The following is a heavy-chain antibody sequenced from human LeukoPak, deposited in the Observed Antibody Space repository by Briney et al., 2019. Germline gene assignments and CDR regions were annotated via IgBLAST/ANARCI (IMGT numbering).Heavy chain of an antibody. CDR3: AKMALRSSWVNWFDL. V-gene: IGHV4-59*01. CDR2: IHYSGGT. J-gene: IGHJ5*02. D-gene: IGHD6-13*01. Sequence: SETLSLTCAVYGGSFSGYNWSWIPQPPGKGQEWIGDIHYSGGTSYNTSLKSRVTISVDTSKNQFSLKLSSVTAADTAVYFCAKMALRSSWVNWFDLWSQGTLVTVSS. CDR1: GGSFSGYN.